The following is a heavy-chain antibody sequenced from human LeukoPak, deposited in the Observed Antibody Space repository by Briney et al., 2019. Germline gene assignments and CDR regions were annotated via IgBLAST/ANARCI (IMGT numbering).Heavy chain of an antibody. CDR2: ISAGGGTT. V-gene: IGHV3-23*01. J-gene: IGHJ4*02. CDR1: GFTFSSYA. D-gene: IGHD3-22*01. Sequence: PGGSLRLSCAASGFTFSSYAMSWVRQAPGKGLEWVSTISAGGGTTYYADSVKGRFTISRDSSKITLYLQMSSLRAEDTAVYYCAKVRASSGYFDYWGQGTLVTVSS. CDR3: AKVRASSGYFDY.